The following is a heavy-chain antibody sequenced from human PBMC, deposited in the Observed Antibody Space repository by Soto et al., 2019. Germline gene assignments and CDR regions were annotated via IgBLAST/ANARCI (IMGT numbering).Heavy chain of an antibody. CDR3: ARIPKYSNGWYYFDY. V-gene: IGHV2-70*11. J-gene: IGHJ4*01. CDR2: IDWDDDR. D-gene: IGHD6-19*01. Sequence: SGPTLVNPTQTLTLTCTISGFSLSTSGMGVSWIRQPPGKALEWLARIDWDDDRYYSTSLKTRLTISKDTSKNQVVLTMTNMDPVDAATYYCARIPKYSNGWYYFDYWGHGTLVTVSS. CDR1: GFSLSTSGMG.